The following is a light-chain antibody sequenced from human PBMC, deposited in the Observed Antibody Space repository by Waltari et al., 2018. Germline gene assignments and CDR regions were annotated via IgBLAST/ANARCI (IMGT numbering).Light chain of an antibody. CDR1: ENINNW. V-gene: IGKV1-5*03. J-gene: IGKJ1*01. CDR2: KSS. Sequence: DIQMTQSPSTLSASVGDRVTITCRASENINNWLAWDQQKPGKAPSLLIYKSSSLQTGVPGRFSGSGSGTEFTLTINSLQLDDSATYHCQQYRTFHWTFGQGTKVEIK. CDR3: QQYRTFHWT.